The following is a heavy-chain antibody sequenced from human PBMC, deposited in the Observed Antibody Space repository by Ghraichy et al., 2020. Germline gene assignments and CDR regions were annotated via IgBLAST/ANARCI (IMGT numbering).Heavy chain of an antibody. D-gene: IGHD4-23*01. CDR1: EFTFSGYS. J-gene: IGHJ6*02. V-gene: IGHV3-48*02. CDR3: ARGSRMVRFYYYDGMDV. CDR2: ITISGRSK. Sequence: GGSLRLSCVGSEFTFSGYSMNWVRQSPGKGLEWVSYITISGRSKFYADSVKGRFTISRDNSQNSLYLQMNSLRDEDTAVYYCARGSRMVRFYYYDGMDVWGRGTTVTVSS.